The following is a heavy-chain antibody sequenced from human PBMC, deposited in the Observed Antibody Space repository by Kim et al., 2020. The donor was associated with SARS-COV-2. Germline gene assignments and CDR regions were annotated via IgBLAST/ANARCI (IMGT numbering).Heavy chain of an antibody. CDR3: ARGLNTYSFDSSGYQTYFDP. V-gene: IGHV3-23*01. CDR1: RNDA. CDR2: ISGSGDGT. J-gene: IGHJ5*02. Sequence: RNDAMSWVRQAPGKGLEWVSIISGSGDGTYYGDSVKGRFTISRDNSKNTLYLQMSSLRAEDTAVYYCARGLNTYSFDSSGYQTYFDPWGQGTRVTVSS. D-gene: IGHD3-22*01.